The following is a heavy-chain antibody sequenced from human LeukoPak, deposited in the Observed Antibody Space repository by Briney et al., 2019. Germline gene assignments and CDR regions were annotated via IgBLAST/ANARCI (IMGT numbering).Heavy chain of an antibody. CDR3: ARDEAHLPYYYYVDV. J-gene: IGHJ6*03. CDR2: IYTSGST. CDR1: GGSISSYY. Sequence: SETLSLTCTVSGGSISSYYWSWIRQPAGKGLEWIGRIYTSGSTNYNPSLKSRVTMSVDTSKNQFSLKLSSVTAADTAVYYCARDEAHLPYYYYVDVWGKGTTVTVSS. V-gene: IGHV4-4*07.